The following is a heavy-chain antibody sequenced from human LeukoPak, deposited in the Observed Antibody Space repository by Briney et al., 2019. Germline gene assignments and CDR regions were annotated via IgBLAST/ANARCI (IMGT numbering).Heavy chain of an antibody. CDR3: ARERGSGSYYPQYYYYGMDV. Sequence: GGSLRLSCSASGFTFSSYAMHWVRQAPGKGLEYVSAISSNGGSTYYADSVKGRFTISRDNSKNTLYLQMSSLRAEDTAVYYCARERGSGSYYPQYYYYGMDVWGQGTTVTVSS. CDR1: GFTFSSYA. CDR2: ISSNGGST. V-gene: IGHV3-64D*06. D-gene: IGHD3-10*01. J-gene: IGHJ6*02.